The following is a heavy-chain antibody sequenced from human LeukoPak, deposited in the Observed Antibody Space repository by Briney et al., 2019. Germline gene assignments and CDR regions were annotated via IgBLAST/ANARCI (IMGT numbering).Heavy chain of an antibody. D-gene: IGHD5-18*01. CDR3: ARGGLHTAMAHYFDY. CDR1: GYTFTSYY. V-gene: IGHV1-46*01. CDR2: INPSGGST. J-gene: IGHJ4*02. Sequence: ASVKVSCKASGYTFTSYYMHWVRQAPGQGLEWMGIINPSGGSTSYAQKFQGRVTMTRDMSTSTVYMELSSLRSEDTAVYYCARGGLHTAMAHYFDYWGQGTLVTVSS.